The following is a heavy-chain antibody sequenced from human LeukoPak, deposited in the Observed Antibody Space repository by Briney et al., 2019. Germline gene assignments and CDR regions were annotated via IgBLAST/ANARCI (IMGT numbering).Heavy chain of an antibody. CDR3: ATARLRISGFDY. CDR1: GGSFSGYY. D-gene: IGHD3-10*01. Sequence: KTSETLSLTCAVYGGSFSGYYWSWIRQPPGKGLEWIGEINHSGSTNYNPSLKSRVTISVDTSKNQFSLKLSSVTAADTAVYYCATARLRISGFDYWGQGTLVTVSS. J-gene: IGHJ4*02. CDR2: INHSGST. V-gene: IGHV4-34*01.